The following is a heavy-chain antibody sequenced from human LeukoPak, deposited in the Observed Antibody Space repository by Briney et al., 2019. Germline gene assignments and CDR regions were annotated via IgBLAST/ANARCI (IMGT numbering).Heavy chain of an antibody. CDR3: ARGESFAFDV. CDR1: GFIFSSYD. J-gene: IGHJ3*01. V-gene: IGHV3-23*01. Sequence: PGGSLRLSCVGSGFIFSSYDMGWVRQAPGKGLEWVSSIGRAGDRTYYEDSVKGRFTISRDNSRNTMYLQMNSLRAEDTAVYYCARGESFAFDVWGQGTMVTVSS. CDR2: IGRAGDRT.